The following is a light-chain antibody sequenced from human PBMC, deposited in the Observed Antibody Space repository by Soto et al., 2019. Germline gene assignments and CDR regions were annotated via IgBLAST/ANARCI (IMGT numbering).Light chain of an antibody. V-gene: IGLV2-14*01. Sequence: QSALTQPASVSGSPGQSITISCTGTISDVGGHNYVSWYQQHPGKAPKLMIYEVSYRPSGVSSRFSGSKSGNTDSLTISGLQAEDEAAYYCSSRTSSSTHYVFGTGTKLTVL. CDR1: ISDVGGHNY. CDR2: EVS. J-gene: IGLJ1*01. CDR3: SSRTSSSTHYV.